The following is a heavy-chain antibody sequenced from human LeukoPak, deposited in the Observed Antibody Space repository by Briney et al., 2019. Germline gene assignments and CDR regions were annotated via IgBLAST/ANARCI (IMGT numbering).Heavy chain of an antibody. CDR1: GFIVSSNY. J-gene: IGHJ4*02. Sequence: GSLRLSCAASGFIVSSNYMSWVRQAPGKGLEWVAVISYDGSNKYYADSVKGRFTISRDNSKNTLYLQMNSLRAEDTAVYYCARETGSAVGSTDFDYWGQGTLVTVSS. CDR2: ISYDGSNK. V-gene: IGHV3-30-3*01. D-gene: IGHD4-17*01. CDR3: ARETGSAVGSTDFDY.